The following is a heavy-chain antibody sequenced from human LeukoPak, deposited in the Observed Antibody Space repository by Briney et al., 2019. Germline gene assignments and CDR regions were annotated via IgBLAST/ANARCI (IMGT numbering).Heavy chain of an antibody. CDR1: GFTFSSYS. J-gene: IGHJ5*02. V-gene: IGHV3-48*04. CDR3: ARDHWMITFQPENWFDP. CDR2: ISSSSSTI. D-gene: IGHD3-16*01. Sequence: QSGGSLRLSCAASGFTFSSYSMNWVRQAPGKGLEWVSYISSSSSTIYYADSVKGRFTISRDNAKNSLYLQMNSLRAEDTAVYYCARDHWMITFQPENWFDPWGQGTLVTVSS.